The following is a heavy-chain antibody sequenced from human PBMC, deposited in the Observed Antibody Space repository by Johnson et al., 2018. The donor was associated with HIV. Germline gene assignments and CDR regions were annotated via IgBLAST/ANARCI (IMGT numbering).Heavy chain of an antibody. D-gene: IGHD6-19*01. Sequence: VQLVDSGGGLVQPGGSLRLSCAASGFTFSSYWMSWVRQAPGKGLEWVANIKQDGSEKYYVDSVKGRFTISRDNAKNSLYLQMNSLRAEDTAVYYCAKDSPISLLGSSGWSNAFDIWGQGTMVTGSS. CDR1: GFTFSSYW. J-gene: IGHJ3*02. CDR3: AKDSPISLLGSSGWSNAFDI. CDR2: IKQDGSEK. V-gene: IGHV3-7*01.